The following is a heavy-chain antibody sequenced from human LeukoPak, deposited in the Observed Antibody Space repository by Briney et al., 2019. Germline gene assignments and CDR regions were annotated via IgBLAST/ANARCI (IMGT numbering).Heavy chain of an antibody. V-gene: IGHV1-2*02. CDR2: INPNSGGT. Sequence: GASVKVSCKASGYMFTAYYINWVRQSPGLGLEWLGWINPNSGGTTYAQRFQGRVTMTSDTSTSTAYLELNGLRSDDTAVYFCARLYSGNLRGILYWGQGSLVTVSS. CDR3: ARLYSGNLRGILY. D-gene: IGHD4-23*01. J-gene: IGHJ4*02. CDR1: GYMFTAYY.